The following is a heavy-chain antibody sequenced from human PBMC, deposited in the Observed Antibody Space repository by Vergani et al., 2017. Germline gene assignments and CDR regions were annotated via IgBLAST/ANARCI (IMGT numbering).Heavy chain of an antibody. Sequence: EVQLEESGGGLVLPGRSLRLSCVASGFTSAGYAMHWVRQAPGKGLEWVSGISWNSNSIGYADSVNGRFTISRDNAKNSLYLQMNSLRAEDTALYYCAKDLGTSSGGGWFDPWGQGTLVIVAS. D-gene: IGHD6-6*01. J-gene: IGHJ5*02. CDR1: GFTSAGYA. CDR2: ISWNSNSI. V-gene: IGHV3-9*02. CDR3: AKDLGTSSGGGWFDP.